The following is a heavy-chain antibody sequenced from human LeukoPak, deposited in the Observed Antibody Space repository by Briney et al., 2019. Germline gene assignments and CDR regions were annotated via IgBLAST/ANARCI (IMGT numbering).Heavy chain of an antibody. CDR3: AVGASLSIAAEGWFDP. Sequence: SVKVSCKASGGTFSSYAISWVRQAPGQGLEWMGGIIPIFGTANYAQKFQGRVTITADESTSTAYMELSSLRSEDTAVYYCAVGASLSIAAEGWFDPWGQGTLVTVSS. CDR1: GGTFSSYA. CDR2: IIPIFGTA. J-gene: IGHJ5*02. D-gene: IGHD6-6*01. V-gene: IGHV1-69*13.